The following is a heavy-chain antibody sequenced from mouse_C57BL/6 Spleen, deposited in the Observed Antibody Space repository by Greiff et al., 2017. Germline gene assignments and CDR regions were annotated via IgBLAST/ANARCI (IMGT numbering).Heavy chain of an antibody. Sequence: VQLQQSGAELVRPGASVTLSCKASGYTFTDYEMHWVKQTPVHGLEWIGAITPETGGTAYNQKFKGKAILTADKSSSTAYMELSSLTSEDSAVYYCTREGMSHYFDYWGQGTTLTVSS. CDR1: GYTFTDYE. V-gene: IGHV1-15*01. CDR3: TREGMSHYFDY. CDR2: ITPETGGT. J-gene: IGHJ2*01.